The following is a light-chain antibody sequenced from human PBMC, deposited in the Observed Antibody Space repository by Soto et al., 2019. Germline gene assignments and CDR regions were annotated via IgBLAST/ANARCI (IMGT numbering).Light chain of an antibody. J-gene: IGKJ1*01. CDR1: QGISSY. CDR2: AAS. Sequence: AIRMTQSPSALSAYTGDRVTITCRASQGISSYLAWYQQKPGTAPKLLIYAASTLQSGAPSRFSGSGSGTDFTLTISCLQSEDFATYYCQQYYSYPRTCGQGTKVEIK. V-gene: IGKV1-8*01. CDR3: QQYYSYPRT.